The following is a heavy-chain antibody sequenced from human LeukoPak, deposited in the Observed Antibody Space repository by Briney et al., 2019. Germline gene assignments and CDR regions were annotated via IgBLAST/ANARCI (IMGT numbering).Heavy chain of an antibody. Sequence: GGSQRLSCAASGFTFSNYAMPWVRQAPGKGLEWVSAISGSGGSTYYADSVKGRFTISRDNSKNTLYLQMNSLRAEDTALYYCAKSSYYDTSGSYREYYFDYWGQGALVTVSS. CDR1: GFTFSNYA. J-gene: IGHJ4*02. CDR3: AKSSYYDTSGSYREYYFDY. D-gene: IGHD3-22*01. CDR2: ISGSGGST. V-gene: IGHV3-23*01.